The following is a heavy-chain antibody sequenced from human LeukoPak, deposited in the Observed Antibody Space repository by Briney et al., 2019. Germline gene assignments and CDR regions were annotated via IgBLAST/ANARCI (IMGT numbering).Heavy chain of an antibody. D-gene: IGHD1-26*01. CDR3: ARGSTVGATESLGFDY. V-gene: IGHV1-2*02. J-gene: IGHJ4*02. Sequence: ASVEVSCKASGYTFTGYYIHWVRQAPGQGLEWMGWINPNSGDTHYAQKFQGRVTMTRDTSISTAYMELSRLRSDDTAMYYCARGSTVGATESLGFDYWGQGTPVTVSS. CDR1: GYTFTGYY. CDR2: INPNSGDT.